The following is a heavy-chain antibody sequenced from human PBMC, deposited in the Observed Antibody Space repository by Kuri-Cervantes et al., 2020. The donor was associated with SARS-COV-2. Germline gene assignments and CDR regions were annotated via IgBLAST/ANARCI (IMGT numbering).Heavy chain of an antibody. Sequence: GESLKISCAPSGFTFSIYAMNWVRQGPRKGLEWVSGISGSGATTYYADSMKGRFTISRDNAKNSLYLQMNSLRAEDTAVYYCARGNYVMYSRWPTAPSDYWGQGTLVTVSS. D-gene: IGHD3-16*01. J-gene: IGHJ4*02. CDR3: ARGNYVMYSRWPTAPSDY. CDR1: GFTFSIYA. CDR2: ISGSGATT. V-gene: IGHV3-21*01.